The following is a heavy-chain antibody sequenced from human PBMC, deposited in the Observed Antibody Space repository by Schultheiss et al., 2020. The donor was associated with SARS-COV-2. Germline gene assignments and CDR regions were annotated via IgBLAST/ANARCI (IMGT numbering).Heavy chain of an antibody. D-gene: IGHD6-13*01. CDR2: INHSGRT. Sequence: SETLSLTCAVSGGSISSSNWWSWVRQPPGKGLEWIGEINHSGRTNYNPSLKSRVTMSVDMSKKQFSLKLSSVTAADTAVYYCARGPRKAAAGTRLGLDYGMDVWGQGTTVTVSS. J-gene: IGHJ6*02. CDR1: GGSISSSNW. V-gene: IGHV4-4*02. CDR3: ARGPRKAAAGTRLGLDYGMDV.